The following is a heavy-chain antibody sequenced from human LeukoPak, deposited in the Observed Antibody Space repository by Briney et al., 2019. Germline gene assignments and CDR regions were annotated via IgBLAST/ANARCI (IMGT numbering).Heavy chain of an antibody. Sequence: GGSLRLSCAASGFTFSSYAMSWVRQALGKGLEWVSAISGSGGSTYYADSVKGRFTISRDNSKNTLYLQMNSLRAEDTAAYYCAKDRRELLLPHFDYWGQGTLVTVSS. J-gene: IGHJ4*02. D-gene: IGHD1-26*01. V-gene: IGHV3-23*01. CDR2: ISGSGGST. CDR3: AKDRRELLLPHFDY. CDR1: GFTFSSYA.